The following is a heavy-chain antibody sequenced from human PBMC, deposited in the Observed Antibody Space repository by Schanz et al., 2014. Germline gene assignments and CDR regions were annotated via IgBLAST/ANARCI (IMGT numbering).Heavy chain of an antibody. Sequence: EVQLVESGGGLVKPGGSLRLSCAASGFTFSSYSLAWVRQAPGKGLEWVSRLNFDETYTSYADSVKGRFTISRDNAKRPMYLQMNSLRVEDTAVYFCARDGGRDGYNLAFDVWGQGTLVTVSS. V-gene: IGHV3-21*02. CDR2: LNFDETYT. D-gene: IGHD5-12*01. CDR3: ARDGGRDGYNLAFDV. CDR1: GFTFSSYS. J-gene: IGHJ3*01.